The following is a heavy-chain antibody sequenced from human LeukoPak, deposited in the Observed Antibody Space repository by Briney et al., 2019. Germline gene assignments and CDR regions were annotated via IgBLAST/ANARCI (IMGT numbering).Heavy chain of an antibody. CDR3: AREGQVQQEFYY. V-gene: IGHV1-69*04. Sequence: ASVTVSYKASGGTFSSYANSWVRQAPGQGLEWMGRIIPILGIANYAQKFQGRVTITADKSTSTAYMELSSLRSEDTAVYYCAREGQVQQEFYYWGQGTLVTVSS. CDR2: IIPILGIA. D-gene: IGHD6-13*01. CDR1: GGTFSSYA. J-gene: IGHJ4*02.